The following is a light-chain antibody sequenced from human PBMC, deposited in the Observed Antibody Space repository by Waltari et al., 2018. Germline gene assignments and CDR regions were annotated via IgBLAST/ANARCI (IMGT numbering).Light chain of an antibody. V-gene: IGLV3-19*01. J-gene: IGLJ2*01. Sequence: SSELTQDPAVSVALGQTVTITCQGDSLRRFYASWYQQTPGQAPIPNFHGQDHRPSGIPDRFSGSTSGDTASLTITGAQAEDEADYYCHSRDTFSTRVFGGGTRLTV. CDR3: HSRDTFSTRV. CDR1: SLRRFY. CDR2: GQD.